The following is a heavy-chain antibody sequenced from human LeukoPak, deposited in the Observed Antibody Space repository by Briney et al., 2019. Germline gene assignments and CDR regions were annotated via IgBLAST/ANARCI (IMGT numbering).Heavy chain of an antibody. D-gene: IGHD3-10*01. V-gene: IGHV4-39*07. CDR2: IYYSGST. CDR3: ARNTIPHYFDY. CDR1: GGSISSSSYY. Sequence: SETLSLTCTVSGGSISSSSYYWGWIRQPPGKGLEWIGSIYYSGSTYYNPSLKSRVTISVDTSKNQFSLKLSSVTAADTAVYYSARNTIPHYFDYWGQGTLVTVSS. J-gene: IGHJ4*02.